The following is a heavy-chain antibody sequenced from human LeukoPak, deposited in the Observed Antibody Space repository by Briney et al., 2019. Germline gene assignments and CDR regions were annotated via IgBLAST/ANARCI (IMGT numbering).Heavy chain of an antibody. J-gene: IGHJ6*03. V-gene: IGHV4-30-2*01. CDR3: ARTATDYYMDV. CDR2: IYHSGST. Sequence: PSETLSLICTVSGGSISSGGYYWSWIRQPPGKGLEWIGYIYHSGSTYYNPSLKSRVTISVDRSKNQFSLKLSSVTAADTAVYYCARTATDYYMDVWGKGTTVTVSS. CDR1: GGSISSGGYY.